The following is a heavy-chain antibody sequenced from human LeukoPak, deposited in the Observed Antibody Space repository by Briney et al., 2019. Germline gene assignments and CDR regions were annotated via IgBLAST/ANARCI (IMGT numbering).Heavy chain of an antibody. CDR2: ISSSSSYI. D-gene: IGHD6-19*01. CDR1: GFTFSSYS. CDR3: AKEYVAGTNYYYGMDV. Sequence: KAGGSLRLSCAASGFTFSSYSMNWVRQAPGKGLEWVSSISSSSSYIYYADSVKGRFTISRDNAKNSQYLQMNSLRAEDTAVYYCAKEYVAGTNYYYGMDVWGQGTTATVSS. J-gene: IGHJ6*02. V-gene: IGHV3-21*01.